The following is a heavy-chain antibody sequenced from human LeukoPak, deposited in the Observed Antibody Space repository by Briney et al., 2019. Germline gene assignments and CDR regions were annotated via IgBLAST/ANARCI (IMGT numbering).Heavy chain of an antibody. V-gene: IGHV3-23*01. CDR1: GFTFSIYA. J-gene: IGHJ2*01. CDR3: AKTVTTQAYYWYFDL. CDR2: IGGSGQNT. Sequence: PGGSLRLSCAASGFTFSIYAMSWARQAPGKGLEWVSAIGGSGQNTNYADSVKGRFTISGDNSRNTLYLDMNILRAEDTAVYYCAKTVTTQAYYWYFDLWGRGTLVTVSS. D-gene: IGHD4-17*01.